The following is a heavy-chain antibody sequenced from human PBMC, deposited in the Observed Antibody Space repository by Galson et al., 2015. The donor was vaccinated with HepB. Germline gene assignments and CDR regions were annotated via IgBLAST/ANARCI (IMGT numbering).Heavy chain of an antibody. CDR3: LIGHYFDN. J-gene: IGHJ4*02. Sequence: SLRLSCAASGLSGLSFSDYYMSWIRQAPGMGLEWLSYISGSGDIKYYVDSVKGRFTISRDNAKNSLYLQMNNLRVEDTAVYYCLIGHYFDNWGQGTLVTVSS. V-gene: IGHV3-11*01. D-gene: IGHD2-8*01. CDR2: ISGSGDIK. CDR1: GLSGLSFSDYY.